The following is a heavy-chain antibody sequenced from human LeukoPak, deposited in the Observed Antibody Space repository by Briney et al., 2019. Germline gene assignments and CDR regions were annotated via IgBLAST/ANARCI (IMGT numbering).Heavy chain of an antibody. CDR3: AREVAAAVGGFDY. Sequence: PGGSLRLSCAASGFTFSSYTMSWVRQAPGKGLEWVAIISYNGSNKYYADSVKGRFTISRDNSKNTLYLQMNSLRAEDTAVYYCAREVAAAVGGFDYWGQGTLVTVSS. V-gene: IGHV3-30*03. CDR1: GFTFSSYT. D-gene: IGHD6-13*01. CDR2: ISYNGSNK. J-gene: IGHJ4*02.